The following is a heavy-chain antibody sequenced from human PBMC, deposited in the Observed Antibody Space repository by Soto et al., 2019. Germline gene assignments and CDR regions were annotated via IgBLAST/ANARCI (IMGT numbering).Heavy chain of an antibody. J-gene: IGHJ4*02. V-gene: IGHV4-59*08. CDR3: ARHEVGFCSGGSCPYYFDY. Sequence: SETLSLTCAVYGGSFSGYYWSWIRQPPGKGLDWIGCIFDTGSARYSPSLQSRVTISVDTSKNQFSLELNSVTATDTAVYYCARHEVGFCSGGSCPYYFDYWGQGILVTVSS. CDR1: GGSFSGYY. CDR2: IFDTGSA. D-gene: IGHD2-15*01.